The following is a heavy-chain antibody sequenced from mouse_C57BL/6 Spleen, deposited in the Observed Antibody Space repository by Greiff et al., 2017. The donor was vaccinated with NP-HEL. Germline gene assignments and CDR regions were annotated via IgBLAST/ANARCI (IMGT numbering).Heavy chain of an antibody. CDR2: ISDGGSYT. D-gene: IGHD2-12*01. CDR1: GFTFSSYA. J-gene: IGHJ1*03. CDR3: ARDYDVLYWYFDV. Sequence: EVKLVESGGGLVKPGGSLKLSCAASGFTFSSYAMSWVRQTPEKRLEWVATISDGGSYTYYPDNVKGRFTISRDNAKNNLYLQMSHLKSEDTAMYYCARDYDVLYWYFDVWGTGTTVTVSS. V-gene: IGHV5-4*01.